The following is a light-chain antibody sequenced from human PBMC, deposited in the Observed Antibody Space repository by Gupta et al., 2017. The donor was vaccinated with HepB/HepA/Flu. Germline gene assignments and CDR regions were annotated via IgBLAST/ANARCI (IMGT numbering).Light chain of an antibody. CDR3: PQLNRYPLI. Sequence: DIQLTQSPSFLSASVGDRVTITCPASQDIGNFLAWYQQKPGKAPNLLIYCASTLQSGVPSRFHGRGSGTKFTLTISSLPPEDFAAYYFPQLNRYPLIFGPGTKVDFK. J-gene: IGKJ3*01. CDR1: QDIGNF. V-gene: IGKV1-9*01. CDR2: CAS.